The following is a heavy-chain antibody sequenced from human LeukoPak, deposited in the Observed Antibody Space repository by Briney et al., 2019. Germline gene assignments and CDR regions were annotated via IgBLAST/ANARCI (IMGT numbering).Heavy chain of an antibody. D-gene: IGHD3-9*01. CDR3: ARESDYDILTGYYKRAYYFDY. J-gene: IGHJ4*02. V-gene: IGHV1-69*05. Sequence: GASVKVSCKASGGTFSSYAISWVRQAPGQGLEWMGRIIPIFGTANYAQKFQGRVTITTDESTSTAYMALSSLRSEDTAVYYCARESDYDILTGYYKRAYYFDYWGQGTLVTVS. CDR1: GGTFSSYA. CDR2: IIPIFGTA.